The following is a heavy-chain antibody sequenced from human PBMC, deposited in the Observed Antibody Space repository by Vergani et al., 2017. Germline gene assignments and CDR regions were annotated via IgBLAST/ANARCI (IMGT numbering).Heavy chain of an antibody. CDR1: GYTFTSYD. CDR2: MNPNSGNT. V-gene: IGHV1-8*01. D-gene: IGHD6-19*01. J-gene: IGHJ6*02. CDR3: ARQVAVAGKWWGPYYYCGIDV. Sequence: QVPLVQSGAEVKKPGASVKVSCKASGYTFTSYDINWVRQATGQGLEWMGWMNPNSGNTGYAQKFQGRVTMTRNTSISTAYMELSSLRSEDTAVYYCARQVAVAGKWWGPYYYCGIDVWGQGTTVTVSS.